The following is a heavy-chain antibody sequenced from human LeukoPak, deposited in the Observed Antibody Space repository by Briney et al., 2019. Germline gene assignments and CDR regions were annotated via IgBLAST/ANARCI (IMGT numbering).Heavy chain of an antibody. Sequence: ALRLSCAASGFTFDDYAMHWVRQAPGKGLEWVSGISWNSGSIGYADSVKGRFTISRDNAKNSLYLQMNSLRAEDTALYYCAKSLYYYGSGSPFDYWGQGTLVTVSS. J-gene: IGHJ4*02. CDR1: GFTFDDYA. V-gene: IGHV3-9*01. CDR3: AKSLYYYGSGSPFDY. D-gene: IGHD3-10*01. CDR2: ISWNSGSI.